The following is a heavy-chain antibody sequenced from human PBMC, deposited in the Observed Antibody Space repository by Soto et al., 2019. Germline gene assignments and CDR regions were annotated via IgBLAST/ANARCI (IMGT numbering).Heavy chain of an antibody. CDR3: ASANCVSDCSFRHDRYYFES. D-gene: IGHD2-21*02. Sequence: QVQLQESGPGLVKTSQSLSLTCTVYGGAIASDDYYWSLIRQTPGRGLEWIGYIFYSGSTHYNPSFRSRFIISLDTSRKQVYLKLSTVTVADMDVYYCASANCVSDCSFRHDRYYFESWGQGTLDTVAT. CDR2: IFYSGST. V-gene: IGHV4-30-4*01. CDR1: GGAIASDDYY. J-gene: IGHJ4*02.